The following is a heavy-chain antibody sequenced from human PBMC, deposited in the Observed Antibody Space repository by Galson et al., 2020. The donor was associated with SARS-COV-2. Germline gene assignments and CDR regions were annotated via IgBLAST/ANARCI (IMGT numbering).Heavy chain of an antibody. CDR2: IVVGSGNT. CDR3: AAAYYDFWSGYYPIGPYYYYYGMDV. J-gene: IGHJ6*02. D-gene: IGHD3-3*01. CDR1: GFTFTSSA. V-gene: IGHV1-58*02. Sequence: SVKVSCKASGFTFTSSAMQWVRQARGQRLECIGWIVVGSGNTNYAQKFQERVTITRDMSTSTAYMELSSLRSEDTAVYYWAAAYYDFWSGYYPIGPYYYYYGMDVWGQGTTVTVSS.